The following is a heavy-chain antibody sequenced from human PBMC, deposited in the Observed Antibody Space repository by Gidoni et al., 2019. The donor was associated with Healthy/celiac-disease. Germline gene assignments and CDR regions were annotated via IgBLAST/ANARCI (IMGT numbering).Heavy chain of an antibody. J-gene: IGHJ6*02. V-gene: IGHV4-39*01. CDR1: GGSISSSSYY. CDR2: IYYSGST. D-gene: IGHD2-2*01. CDR3: ARQDIVVVPAAIYYYYYYGMDV. Sequence: QLQLQESGPGLVKPSETLSLTCTVSGGSISSSSYYWGWIRQPPGKGLEWIGSIYYSGSTYYNPSLKSRVTISVDTSKNQFSLKLSSVTAADTAVYYCARQDIVVVPAAIYYYYYYGMDVWGQGTTVTVSS.